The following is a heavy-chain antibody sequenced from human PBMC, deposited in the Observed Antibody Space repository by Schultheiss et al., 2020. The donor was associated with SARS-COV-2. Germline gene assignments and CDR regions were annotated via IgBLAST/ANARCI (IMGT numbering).Heavy chain of an antibody. CDR2: IYYSGST. CDR3: ARVRGSSEFDY. D-gene: IGHD1-26*01. CDR1: GGSISSGGYY. J-gene: IGHJ4*02. Sequence: SQTLSLTCTVSGGSISSGGYYWSWIRQPPGKGLEWIGYIYYSGSTYYNPSLKSRVTISVDTSKNQFSLKLSSVTAADTAVYFCARVRGSSEFDYWGRGTLVTVSS. V-gene: IGHV4-30-4*01.